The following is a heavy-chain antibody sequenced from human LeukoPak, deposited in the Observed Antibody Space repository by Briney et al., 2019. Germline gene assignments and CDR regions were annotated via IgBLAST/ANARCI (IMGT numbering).Heavy chain of an antibody. J-gene: IGHJ4*02. CDR3: AKDQAAEYYSDY. V-gene: IGHV3-23*01. Sequence: GGSLRLSCAASGFTFSRYAMSWVRQAPGKGLEWVSAISGSGGSTYYADSVKGRFTISRDNSKNTLYLQMNSLRAEDTAVYYCAKDQAAEYYSDYWGQGTLVTVSS. D-gene: IGHD6-13*01. CDR1: GFTFSRYA. CDR2: ISGSGGST.